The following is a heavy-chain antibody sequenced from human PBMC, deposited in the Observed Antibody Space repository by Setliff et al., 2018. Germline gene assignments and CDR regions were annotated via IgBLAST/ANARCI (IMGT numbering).Heavy chain of an antibody. CDR2: INRRGST. V-gene: IGHV4-61*09. CDR1: GGSVNSGYDN. D-gene: IGHD6-19*01. Sequence: SETLSLTCTVSGGSVNSGYDNWNWLRQPAGKGLEWIGHINRRGSTNFTPSLKSRVTISLDTSKNQFSLNLTPVTAADTAVYYCARATSGWYSAYYYYMDVWGKGTTVNVS. J-gene: IGHJ6*03. CDR3: ARATSGWYSAYYYYMDV.